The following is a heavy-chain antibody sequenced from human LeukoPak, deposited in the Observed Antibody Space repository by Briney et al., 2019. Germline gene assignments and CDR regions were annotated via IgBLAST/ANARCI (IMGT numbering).Heavy chain of an antibody. CDR2: INHSGST. D-gene: IGHD1-26*01. V-gene: IGHV4-34*01. CDR1: GGSFSGYY. Sequence: SETLSLTCAVYGGSFSGYYWSWIRQPPGKGLEGIGEINHSGSTNYNPSLKSRVTISVDTSKNQFSLKLSSVTAADTAVYYCARDSRGNDAFDIWGLGTMVTVSS. J-gene: IGHJ3*02. CDR3: ARDSRGNDAFDI.